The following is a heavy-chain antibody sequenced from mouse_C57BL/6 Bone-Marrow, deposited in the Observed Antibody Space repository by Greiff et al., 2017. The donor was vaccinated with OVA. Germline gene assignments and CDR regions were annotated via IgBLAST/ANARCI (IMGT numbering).Heavy chain of an antibody. Sequence: VQLQQSGAELVRPGASVKLSCTASGFNIRDYYMHWVKQRPEQGLEWIGRINPEDGDTDYAPKFQGKATMTADTSSNTAYLQLSSLSSEDTAVYCCSTDGYGRAYWGQGTLVTVSA. V-gene: IGHV14-1*01. CDR1: GFNIRDYY. D-gene: IGHD2-2*01. J-gene: IGHJ3*01. CDR3: STDGYGRAY. CDR2: INPEDGDT.